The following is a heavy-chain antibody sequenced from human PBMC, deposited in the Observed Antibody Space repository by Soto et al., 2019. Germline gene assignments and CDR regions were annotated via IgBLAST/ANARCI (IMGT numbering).Heavy chain of an antibody. CDR2: IIPMFGTG. J-gene: IGHJ5*02. CDR1: GDTSDSFS. CDR3: ARENRDDNSGWYSSSDWFDP. V-gene: IGHV1-69*01. D-gene: IGHD6-19*01. Sequence: QVQLVQSGAEVKKPGSSVRVSCKASGDTSDSFSISWVRQAPGQGLEWMGGIIPMFGTGNYAQKFQGRLTITADESSVTSYMELKSLRSEDTAVYFCARENRDDNSGWYSSSDWFDPWGQGTLVTVSS.